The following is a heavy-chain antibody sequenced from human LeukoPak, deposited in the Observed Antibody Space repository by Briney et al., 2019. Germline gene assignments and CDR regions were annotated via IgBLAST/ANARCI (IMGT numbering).Heavy chain of an antibody. CDR3: ARGYLDWSYGRPFDY. Sequence: PSETLSLTCAVYGGSFSGYYWRWIRQPPGKGLEWIGEINHSGSTNYNPSLKSRVTISVDTSKNQFSLKLSSVTAADTAVYYCARGYLDWSYGRPFDYWGQGTLVTVSS. V-gene: IGHV4-34*01. J-gene: IGHJ4*02. D-gene: IGHD1-7*01. CDR2: INHSGST. CDR1: GGSFSGYY.